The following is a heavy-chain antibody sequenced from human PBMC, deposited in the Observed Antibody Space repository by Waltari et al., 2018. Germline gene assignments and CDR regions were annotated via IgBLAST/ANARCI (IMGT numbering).Heavy chain of an antibody. Sequence: QVHLVQSGAEVKKPGASVKVSCKASGYPFIGYHMHWVRQAPGQGLEWMGWINPNTGNTNYGQKFQGRVTLTRDTPNTTAYMELSGLTSDDTAVNYCARDRWAAERPYKWLDPWGQGTQVTVSS. CDR1: GYPFIGYH. CDR2: INPNTGNT. D-gene: IGHD6-13*01. J-gene: IGHJ5*02. V-gene: IGHV1-2*02. CDR3: ARDRWAAERPYKWLDP.